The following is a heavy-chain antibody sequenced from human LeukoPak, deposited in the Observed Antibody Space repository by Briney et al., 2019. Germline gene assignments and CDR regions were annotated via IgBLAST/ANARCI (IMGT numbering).Heavy chain of an antibody. J-gene: IGHJ5*02. V-gene: IGHV1-18*01. D-gene: IGHD2-8*01. Sequence: GASVKVSCKASGYIFTSYGISWVRQAPGQGLEWMGWISTNKGNTNYAQRLQGRVTMTTDTSTSTAYMEPRSLRSDDTAIYYCVRDIQWRFDPWGQGTLVTVSS. CDR1: GYIFTSYG. CDR2: ISTNKGNT. CDR3: VRDIQWRFDP.